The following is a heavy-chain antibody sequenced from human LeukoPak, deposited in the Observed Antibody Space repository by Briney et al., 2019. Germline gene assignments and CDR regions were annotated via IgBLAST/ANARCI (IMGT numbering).Heavy chain of an antibody. V-gene: IGHV3-73*01. Sequence: GGSLRLSCAASGFTFSGSAMHWVRQASGKGLEWVGRIRSKANSYATAYAASVKGRFTISRDDSKNTAYLQMNSLKTEDTAVYYCTSVTFDYYYYYYMDVWGKGTTVTVSS. CDR1: GFTFSGSA. D-gene: IGHD4-11*01. J-gene: IGHJ6*03. CDR2: IRSKANSYAT. CDR3: TSVTFDYYYYYYMDV.